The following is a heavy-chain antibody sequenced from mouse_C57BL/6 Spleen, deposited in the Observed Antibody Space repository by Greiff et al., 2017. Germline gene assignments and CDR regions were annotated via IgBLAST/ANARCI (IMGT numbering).Heavy chain of an antibody. Sequence: QVQLQQSGPELVKPGASVKISCKASGYAFSSSWMNWVKQRPGKGLEWIGRIYPGDGDTNYNGKFKGKATLTADKSSSPAYMQLSSLTSEDSAVYCCALYDREFAYWGQGTLVTVSA. CDR3: ALYDREFAY. J-gene: IGHJ3*01. CDR2: IYPGDGDT. D-gene: IGHD2-12*01. CDR1: GYAFSSSW. V-gene: IGHV1-82*01.